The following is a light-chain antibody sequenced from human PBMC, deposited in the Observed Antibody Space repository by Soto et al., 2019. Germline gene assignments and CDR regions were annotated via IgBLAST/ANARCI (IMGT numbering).Light chain of an antibody. J-gene: IGLJ2*01. CDR1: SSDVGGYNY. Sequence: QSVLTQPASVSGSPGQSITISCTGTSSDVGGYNYVSWYQQHPGKAPKLMIYEVSNRPSGVSNRFSGSKSGNTASLTISGLQAEDEADYYCQVWDSSSDHVVFGGGTQLTVL. CDR2: EVS. CDR3: QVWDSSSDHVV. V-gene: IGLV2-14*01.